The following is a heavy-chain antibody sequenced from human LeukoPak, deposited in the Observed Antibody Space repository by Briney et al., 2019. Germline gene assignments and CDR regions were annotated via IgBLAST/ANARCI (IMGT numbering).Heavy chain of an antibody. CDR3: ARVRIGQQLDKYYYYAMDA. D-gene: IGHD6-13*01. CDR2: INPNSGGT. V-gene: IGHV1-2*02. Sequence: ASVKVSCKASGYTFTDYYMHWVRQAPGQGLEWMGWINPNSGGTNYAQKSQGRVTMTTDTSISTAYMEVSRLRSDDTAVYYCARVRIGQQLDKYYYYAMDAWGQGTTVTVSS. CDR1: GYTFTDYY. J-gene: IGHJ6*02.